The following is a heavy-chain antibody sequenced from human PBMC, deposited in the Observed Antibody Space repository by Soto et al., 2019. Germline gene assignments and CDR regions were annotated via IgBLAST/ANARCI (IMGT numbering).Heavy chain of an antibody. J-gene: IGHJ3*02. Sequence: ASVKVSCKASGYTFTGYYMHWVRQAPGQGLEWMGWINPNSGGTNYAQKFQGRVTMTRDTSISTAYMELSRLRSDDTAVYYCARDRGNGYYHDSSGYYLFGDAFDIWGQGTMVTVSS. CDR2: INPNSGGT. D-gene: IGHD3-22*01. V-gene: IGHV1-2*02. CDR1: GYTFTGYY. CDR3: ARDRGNGYYHDSSGYYLFGDAFDI.